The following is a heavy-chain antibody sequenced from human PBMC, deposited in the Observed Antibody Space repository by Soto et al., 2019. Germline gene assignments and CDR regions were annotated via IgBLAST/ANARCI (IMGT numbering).Heavy chain of an antibody. Sequence: GGSLRLSCAASGFTFSSYAMSWVRQAPGKGLEWVSAISGSGGSTYYADSVKGRFTISRDNSKNTLYLQMNSLRAEDTAVYYCAYGQYYDFWSGYCTFDYWGQGTLVTVSS. CDR3: AYGQYYDFWSGYCTFDY. D-gene: IGHD3-3*01. CDR1: GFTFSSYA. V-gene: IGHV3-23*01. J-gene: IGHJ4*02. CDR2: ISGSGGST.